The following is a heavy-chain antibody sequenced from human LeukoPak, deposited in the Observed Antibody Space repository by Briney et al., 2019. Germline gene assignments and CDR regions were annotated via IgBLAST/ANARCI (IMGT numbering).Heavy chain of an antibody. Sequence: ASVKVSCKASGYTFTSYYMHWVRQAPGQGLEWMGIINPSGGSTSYAQKFQGRVTMTRDTSTSTVYMELCSLRSEDTAVYYCARNIVVVPAASNWFDPWGQGTLVTVSS. CDR2: INPSGGST. CDR3: ARNIVVVPAASNWFDP. V-gene: IGHV1-46*03. D-gene: IGHD2-2*01. J-gene: IGHJ5*02. CDR1: GYTFTSYY.